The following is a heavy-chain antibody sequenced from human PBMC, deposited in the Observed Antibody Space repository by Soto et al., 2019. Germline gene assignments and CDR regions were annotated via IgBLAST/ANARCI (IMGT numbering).Heavy chain of an antibody. CDR1: VVSISSSSYY. CDR2: IYYSGST. V-gene: IGHV4-39*01. CDR3: ARRGFEEARPFDY. Sequence: SETLSLTCTFSVVSISSSSYYCGWIRQPPWKGLEWIGSIYYSGSTYYNPSLKSRVTISVDTSKNQFSLKLSSVTAADTAVYYCARRGFEEARPFDYWGQGTRVTVSS. D-gene: IGHD6-6*01. J-gene: IGHJ4*02.